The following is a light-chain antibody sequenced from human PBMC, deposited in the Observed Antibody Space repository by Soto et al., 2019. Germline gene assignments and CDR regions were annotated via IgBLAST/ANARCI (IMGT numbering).Light chain of an antibody. CDR2: EVS. CDR1: RSDVGSYNY. CDR3: SSYTSSSTL. Sequence: QSALTQPASVSGSPGQSITISCTGNRSDVGSYNYVSWYQQHPGKAPKLMIYEVSDRPSGISSRFSGSKSGNTASLTISGLQTEDEADYYCSSYTSSSTLFGTGTKLTVL. J-gene: IGLJ1*01. V-gene: IGLV2-14*01.